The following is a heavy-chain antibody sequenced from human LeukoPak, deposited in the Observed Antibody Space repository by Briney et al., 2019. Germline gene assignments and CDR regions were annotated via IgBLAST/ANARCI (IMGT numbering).Heavy chain of an antibody. J-gene: IGHJ5*02. V-gene: IGHV4-39*07. D-gene: IGHD3-10*01. CDR2: ISYSGST. Sequence: PSETLSLTCTVSGGSISSSNYYWGWIRQPPGKGLEWIGYISYSGSTYYNPSLKSRVTISIDTSKNQFSLKLSSVTAADTAVYYCARLSVRGSGSYYRKPNWFDPWGQGTLVTVSS. CDR1: GGSISSSNYY. CDR3: ARLSVRGSGSYYRKPNWFDP.